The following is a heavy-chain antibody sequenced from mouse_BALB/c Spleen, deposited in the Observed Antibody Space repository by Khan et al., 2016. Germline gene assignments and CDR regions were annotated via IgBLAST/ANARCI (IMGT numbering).Heavy chain of an antibody. CDR3: ARTDYYAWFPY. Sequence: EVKLLESGGGLVQPGGSLKLSCAASGFDFSRYWMNWVRQAPGKGLEWIGEINSDSSTINYTPSLKDKFIISRDNAKNTLYLQMSKVRSEDTALYYCARTDYYAWFPYWGQGTLVTVSA. D-gene: IGHD1-1*01. V-gene: IGHV4-1*02. J-gene: IGHJ3*01. CDR2: INSDSSTI. CDR1: GFDFSRYW.